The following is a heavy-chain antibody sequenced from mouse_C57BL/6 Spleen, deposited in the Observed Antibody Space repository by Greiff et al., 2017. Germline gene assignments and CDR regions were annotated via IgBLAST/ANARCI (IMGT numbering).Heavy chain of an antibody. CDR3: RGWDKGYFDV. J-gene: IGHJ1*03. D-gene: IGHD4-1*01. Sequence: EVQLQQSGAELVRPGASVKLSCTASGFNIKDDYMHWVKQRPEQGLEWIGWIDPENGDTEYASKFQGKATITADTSSNTAYLQLSSLTSEDTAVYYCRGWDKGYFDVWGTGTTVTVSA. V-gene: IGHV14-4*01. CDR2: IDPENGDT. CDR1: GFNIKDDY.